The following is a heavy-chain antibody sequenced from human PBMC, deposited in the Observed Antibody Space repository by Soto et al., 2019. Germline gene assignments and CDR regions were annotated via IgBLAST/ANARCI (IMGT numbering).Heavy chain of an antibody. D-gene: IGHD3-22*01. Sequence: SGLTLRRPWSAARTTFKFYAGAGYYQTQGKGPEWVSGISVTGRTNYADSVKGRFTISRDNSKNMVFLQMDTLRAEDTALYYCTKAGGWYSYDSSGPPDASHVWGRGTMVTVSS. CDR1: RTTFKFYA. CDR2: ISVTGRT. V-gene: IGHV3-23*01. CDR3: TKAGGWYSYDSSGPPDASHV. J-gene: IGHJ3*01.